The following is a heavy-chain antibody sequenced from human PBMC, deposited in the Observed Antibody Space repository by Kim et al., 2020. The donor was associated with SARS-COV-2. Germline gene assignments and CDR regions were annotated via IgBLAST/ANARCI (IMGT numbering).Heavy chain of an antibody. J-gene: IGHJ4*02. V-gene: IGHV3-48*03. Sequence: VKGRFTISRDNAKNSLYLQMNSLRAEDTAVYYCAREGNYYDSSGYYFFDYWGQGTLVTVSS. D-gene: IGHD3-22*01. CDR3: AREGNYYDSSGYYFFDY.